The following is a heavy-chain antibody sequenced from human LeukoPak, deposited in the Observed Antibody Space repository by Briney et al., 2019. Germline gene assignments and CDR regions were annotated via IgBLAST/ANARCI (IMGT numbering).Heavy chain of an antibody. J-gene: IGHJ6*03. Sequence: SETLSLTCTVSGGSISSYYWSWIRQPPGKGLEWIAYIYYSGSTNYNPSLKSRVTISVDTSKNQFSLKLSSVTAADTAVYYCARRRTTVTNRSYMDVWGKGTTVTVSS. CDR3: ARRRTTVTNRSYMDV. D-gene: IGHD4-17*01. CDR1: GGSISSYY. CDR2: IYYSGST. V-gene: IGHV4-59*12.